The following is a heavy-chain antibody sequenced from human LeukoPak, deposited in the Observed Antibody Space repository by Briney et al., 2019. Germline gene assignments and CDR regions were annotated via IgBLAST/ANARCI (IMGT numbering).Heavy chain of an antibody. Sequence: ASVTVSCKASGYTFTSYDINWVRQATGQGLEWMGWMNPNSGNTGYAQKFQGRVTMTRNTSISTAYMELSSLRSEDTAVYYCARGPAELWFGDFGAQFDPWGQGTLVTVSS. V-gene: IGHV1-8*01. CDR2: MNPNSGNT. J-gene: IGHJ5*02. D-gene: IGHD3-10*01. CDR3: ARGPAELWFGDFGAQFDP. CDR1: GYTFTSYD.